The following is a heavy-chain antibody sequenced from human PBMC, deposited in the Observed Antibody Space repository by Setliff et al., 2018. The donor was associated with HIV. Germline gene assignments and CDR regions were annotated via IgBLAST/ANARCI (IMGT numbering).Heavy chain of an antibody. CDR3: VGDRVNIKWHRL. V-gene: IGHV4-39*07. J-gene: IGHJ4*02. D-gene: IGHD3-10*01. CDR2: ISYSGTT. Sequence: SETLSLTCTASGASIYSDSSFWGWIRQSPGKGLEWIGTISYSGTTYYNPSLESRVSISIDTYMRQFSLTLTAMTAADTAIYYCVGDRVNIKWHRLWGQGTLVTVSS. CDR1: GASIYSDSSF.